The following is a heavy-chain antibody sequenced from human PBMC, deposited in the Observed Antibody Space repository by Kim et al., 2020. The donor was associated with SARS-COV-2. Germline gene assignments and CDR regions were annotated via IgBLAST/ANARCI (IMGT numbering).Heavy chain of an antibody. Sequence: FQGRVTITADESTSTAYMELSSLRSEDTAVYYCARALGGYDYGDYAKTDYWGQGTLVTVSS. D-gene: IGHD4-17*01. CDR3: ARALGGYDYGDYAKTDY. V-gene: IGHV1-69*01. J-gene: IGHJ4*02.